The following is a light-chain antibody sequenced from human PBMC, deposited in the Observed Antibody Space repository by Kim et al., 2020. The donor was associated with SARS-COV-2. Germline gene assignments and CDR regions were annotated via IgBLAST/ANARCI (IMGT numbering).Light chain of an antibody. J-gene: IGLJ1*01. V-gene: IGLV3-1*01. CDR3: QAWDSSTCV. Sequence: SYELTQPPSVSVSPGQTASITCSGAKLGVKYACWYQQKPGQSPVLVIYQDSKRPSGIPERFSGSNSGNTSTLTISGTQAMDEADYYCQAWDSSTCVFGTGTKVTVL. CDR2: QDS. CDR1: KLGVKY.